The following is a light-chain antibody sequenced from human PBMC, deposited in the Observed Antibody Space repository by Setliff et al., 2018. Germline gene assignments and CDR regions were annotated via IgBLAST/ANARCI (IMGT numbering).Light chain of an antibody. J-gene: IGLJ1*01. V-gene: IGLV1-51*01. CDR2: AND. CDR3: GAWDRTLNVFV. Sequence: GQKVTISCSGSSSNIGNYYVSWYRKLPGTAPKLLIYANDRRPSGIPDRISGSKSGTSATLDITGLQTGDEADYFCGAWDRTLNVFVFGTGTKVTVL. CDR1: SSNIGNYY.